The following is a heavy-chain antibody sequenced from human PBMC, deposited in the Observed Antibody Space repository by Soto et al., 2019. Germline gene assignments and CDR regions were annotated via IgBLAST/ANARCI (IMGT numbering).Heavy chain of an antibody. CDR2: IFTGGST. V-gene: IGHV3-53*04. D-gene: IGHD6-19*01. J-gene: IGHJ3*02. CDR3: ARDRYSSGWLDAFDI. Sequence: EVQLVESGGGLVQPGGSLRLSCAASGFTVSSNYMSWVRQAPGKGLEWVSVIFTGGSTYYADSVKGRFTISRHSSKNTLYLQMNSLRAEDTAVYYCARDRYSSGWLDAFDIWAQGTMVTVSS. CDR1: GFTVSSNY.